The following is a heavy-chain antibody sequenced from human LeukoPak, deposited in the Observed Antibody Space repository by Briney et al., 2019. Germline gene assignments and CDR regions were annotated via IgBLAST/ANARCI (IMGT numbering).Heavy chain of an antibody. CDR3: ARSKNDGDYLGVGFDY. CDR1: GYTFSSYA. CDR2: INTNTGNP. D-gene: IGHD4-17*01. Sequence: ASVKVSYKASGYTFSSYAMNWVRQAPGQGLEWMGWINTNTGNPTYAQGFTGRFVFSLDTSVSTAYLQISSLQADDTVVYYCARSKNDGDYLGVGFDYWGQGTLVIVSS. V-gene: IGHV7-4-1*02. J-gene: IGHJ4*02.